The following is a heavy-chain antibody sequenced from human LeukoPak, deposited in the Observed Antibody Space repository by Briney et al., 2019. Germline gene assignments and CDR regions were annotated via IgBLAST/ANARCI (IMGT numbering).Heavy chain of an antibody. V-gene: IGHV4-34*01. D-gene: IGHD2-2*01. CDR3: AGGASSTSDKTIDY. CDR1: GGSISSYY. CDR2: INHSGST. Sequence: PSETLSLTCTVSGGSISSYYWSWIRQPPGKGLEWIGEINHSGSTNYNPSLKSRVTISVDTSKNQFSLKLSSVTAADTAVYYCAGGASSTSDKTIDYWGQGTLVTVSS. J-gene: IGHJ4*02.